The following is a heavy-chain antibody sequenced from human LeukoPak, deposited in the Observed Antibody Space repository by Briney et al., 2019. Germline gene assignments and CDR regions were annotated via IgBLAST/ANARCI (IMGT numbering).Heavy chain of an antibody. CDR2: ISHSGTT. Sequence: SETLSLTCTVSGYSISSDSYWGWIRQPPGKGLEWIGTISHSGTTYYSPSLKSRVTISIDTSENHFSLDLTSVTATDTAVYYCAKFGSTSGRGFDPWGQGILVTVSS. V-gene: IGHV4-38-2*02. D-gene: IGHD2-2*01. J-gene: IGHJ5*02. CDR1: GYSISSDSY. CDR3: AKFGSTSGRGFDP.